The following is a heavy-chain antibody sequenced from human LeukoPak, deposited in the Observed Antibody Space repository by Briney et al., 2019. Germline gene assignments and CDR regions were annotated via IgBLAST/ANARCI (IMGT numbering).Heavy chain of an antibody. CDR1: GFTFSNYG. V-gene: IGHV3-30*18. J-gene: IGHJ4*02. CDR3: AKFWSGSFEVGNLDY. CDR2: ISYDGSNK. Sequence: SGGSLRLSCVVSGFTFSNYGMHWVRQAPGKGLEWVAVISYDGSNKYYADSVKGRFTISRDNSKNTLFLQMNSLRAEDTAVYYCAKFWSGSFEVGNLDYWGQGTLVTVSS. D-gene: IGHD3-3*01.